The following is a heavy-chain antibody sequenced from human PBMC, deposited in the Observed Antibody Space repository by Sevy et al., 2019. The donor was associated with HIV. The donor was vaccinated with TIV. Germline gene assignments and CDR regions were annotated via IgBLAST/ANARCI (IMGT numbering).Heavy chain of an antibody. CDR2: INNDGSKT. Sequence: GGSLRLSCAASGFTLSNYWMHWVRQAPGKGLVWVSRINNDGSKTTYADSVKGRFTISRDNAKNTLYLQMNSLGGEDMAVYYCANTSAKGDNAFNIWGQGTMVTVSS. D-gene: IGHD3-16*01. V-gene: IGHV3-74*03. CDR1: GFTLSNYW. J-gene: IGHJ3*02. CDR3: ANTSAKGDNAFNI.